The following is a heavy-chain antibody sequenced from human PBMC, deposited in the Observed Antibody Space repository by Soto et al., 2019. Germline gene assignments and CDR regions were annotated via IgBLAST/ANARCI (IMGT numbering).Heavy chain of an antibody. CDR1: GYTFTSYD. J-gene: IGHJ4*02. V-gene: IGHV1-8*01. Sequence: QVQLVQSGAEVKKPGASVKFSYRASGYTFTSYDINWVRQATGQGLEWMGWMNPNSGNTGYAQKFQGRVTMTRNTSMSTAYMELSSLTSDSTDVYYCARFTNDYGDRHWGEEPLVTGSS. CDR2: MNPNSGNT. D-gene: IGHD4-17*01. CDR3: ARFTNDYGDRH.